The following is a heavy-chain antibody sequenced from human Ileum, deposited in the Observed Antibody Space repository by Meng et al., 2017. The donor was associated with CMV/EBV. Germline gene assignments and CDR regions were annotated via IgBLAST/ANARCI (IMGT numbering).Heavy chain of an antibody. Sequence: ASVQVSCKASGYTFTSYDINWVRQATGQGLEWMGWMNPNSGNTGYAQKFQGRVTITRNNSISTAYMELSSLRSEDTAVYYCARSRYYDFWSGYYPTMYYFDYWGQGTLVTVSS. CDR3: ARSRYYDFWSGYYPTMYYFDY. CDR2: MNPNSGNT. J-gene: IGHJ4*02. D-gene: IGHD3-3*01. CDR1: GYTFTSYD. V-gene: IGHV1-8*03.